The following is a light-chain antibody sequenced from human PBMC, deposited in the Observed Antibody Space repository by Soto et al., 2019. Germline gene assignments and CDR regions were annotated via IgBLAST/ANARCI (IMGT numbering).Light chain of an antibody. CDR1: QSISSW. Sequence: DIQITQSPCTLSASVGDRVTITCRASQSISSWLAWYQQKPGKAPKLLIYDASSLESGVPSRFSGSGSGTEFTLTISSLQPDDFATYYCQQYNSYSPTWTFGQGTKVEIK. CDR3: QQYNSYSPTWT. CDR2: DAS. V-gene: IGKV1-5*01. J-gene: IGKJ1*01.